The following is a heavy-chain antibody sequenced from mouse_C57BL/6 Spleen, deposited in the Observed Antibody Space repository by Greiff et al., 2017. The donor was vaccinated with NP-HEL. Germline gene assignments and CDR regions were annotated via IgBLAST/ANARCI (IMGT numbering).Heavy chain of an antibody. D-gene: IGHD1-1*01. CDR1: GFTFSSYG. CDR2: ISSGGSYT. Sequence: DVMLVESGGDLVKPGGSLKLSCAASGFTFSSYGMSWVRQTPDKRLEWVATISSGGSYTYYPDSVKGRFTISRDNAKNTLYLQMSSLKSEDTAMYYCASLYYYGVATGAMDYWGQGTSVTVSS. J-gene: IGHJ4*01. CDR3: ASLYYYGVATGAMDY. V-gene: IGHV5-6*02.